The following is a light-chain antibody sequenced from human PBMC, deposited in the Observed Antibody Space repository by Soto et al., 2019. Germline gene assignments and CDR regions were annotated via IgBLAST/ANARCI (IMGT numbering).Light chain of an antibody. J-gene: IGLJ2*01. CDR1: RSDIGDYNY. CDR3: TSYSITSALEV. V-gene: IGLV2-14*03. CDR2: DVT. Sequence: QSALTQPASVSGSPGQSITISCTGTRSDIGDYNYVSWYQQHPGKAPKLITFDVTDRPSGVSDRFSGSKSGNTASLTISGLQAEDEADYYCTSYSITSALEVFGGGTKLTVL.